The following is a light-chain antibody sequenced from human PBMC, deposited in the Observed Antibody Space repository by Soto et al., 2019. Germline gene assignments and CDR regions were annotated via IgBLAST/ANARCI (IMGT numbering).Light chain of an antibody. J-gene: IGKJ4*01. CDR3: LQHNNYPLT. CDR1: QVISDD. V-gene: IGKV1-17*01. CDR2: AAS. Sequence: DIRMTQSPSSLSASVGDRVTITCRASQVISDDLGWYQQKPGKAPKRLIYAASSLQSGVPSRFSGSGSGTEFTLTISSLQPEDFATYYCLQHNNYPLTFGGGTKVDIK.